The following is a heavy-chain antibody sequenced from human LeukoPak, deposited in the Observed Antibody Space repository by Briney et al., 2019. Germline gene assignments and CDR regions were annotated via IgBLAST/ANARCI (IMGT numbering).Heavy chain of an antibody. CDR3: ARDPTFLDYYDNRGYGDAFDI. D-gene: IGHD3-22*01. CDR2: ISAYNGNT. V-gene: IGHV1-18*01. CDR1: GYTFTSYG. J-gene: IGHJ3*02. Sequence: GASVKVSCKASGYTFTSYGISWVRQAPGQGLEWMGWISAYNGNTNYAQKLQGRVTMTTDTSTSTAYMELRSLRSDDTAVYYCARDPTFLDYYDNRGYGDAFDIWGQGTMVTVSS.